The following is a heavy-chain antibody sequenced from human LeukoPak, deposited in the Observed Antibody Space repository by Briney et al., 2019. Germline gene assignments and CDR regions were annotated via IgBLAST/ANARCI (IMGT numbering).Heavy chain of an antibody. Sequence: GGSLRLSCAASGFTFSSYGMHWVRQAPGKGLEWVAVIAYDGSNKYYADSVKGRFTISRDNSKNTLYLQMNSLRVDDTAVYYCAKGYYGSGSHYNAIENWGQGTLVTVSS. D-gene: IGHD3-10*01. CDR1: GFTFSSYG. CDR3: AKGYYGSGSHYNAIEN. J-gene: IGHJ4*02. V-gene: IGHV3-33*06. CDR2: IAYDGSNK.